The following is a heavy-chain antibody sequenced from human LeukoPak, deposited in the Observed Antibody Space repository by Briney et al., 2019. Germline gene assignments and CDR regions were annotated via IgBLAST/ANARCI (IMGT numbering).Heavy chain of an antibody. J-gene: IGHJ3*02. V-gene: IGHV4-4*08. D-gene: IGHD6-19*01. CDR2: IYTSGSP. Sequence: PSETLSLTCAVYGGSFSGYYWSWIRQPPGKGLEWIGRIYTSGSPNYTPSLKSRVTISVDTSKNQFSLRLNSVTAADTAMYYCARVFDSGSGWYPAFDIWGHGTMGTVSS. CDR1: GGSFSGYY. CDR3: ARVFDSGSGWYPAFDI.